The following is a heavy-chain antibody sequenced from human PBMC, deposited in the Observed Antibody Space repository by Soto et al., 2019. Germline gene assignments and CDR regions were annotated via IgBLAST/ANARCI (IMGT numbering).Heavy chain of an antibody. CDR2: VYYTGST. Sequence: SETLSLTCSVSGGSISGSYWSGIRQSPGKGLEWLGYVYYTGSTNYSPSLRSRVSISVDTSKNEFSLRLSSVTAADTAVYFCARSVAVPGAHIDYWGQGTHVTVS. CDR3: ARSVAVPGAHIDY. V-gene: IGHV4-59*01. CDR1: GGSISGSY. D-gene: IGHD6-19*01. J-gene: IGHJ4*02.